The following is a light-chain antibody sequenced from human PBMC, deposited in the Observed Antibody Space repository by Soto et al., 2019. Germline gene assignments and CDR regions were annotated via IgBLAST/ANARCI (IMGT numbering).Light chain of an antibody. J-gene: IGLJ2*01. CDR2: EVN. V-gene: IGLV2-8*01. CDR1: HSNFGGYNY. Sequence: QSPLTQPPSASGAPGQSVTISCTGAHSNFGGYNYVSWYQQHPGKAPKLMIFEVNKRPSGVPDRFSGFKFGNTASLTVSGLQAEDEAYYYCRSYAGSNNVVFGGGTKLTVL. CDR3: RSYAGSNNVV.